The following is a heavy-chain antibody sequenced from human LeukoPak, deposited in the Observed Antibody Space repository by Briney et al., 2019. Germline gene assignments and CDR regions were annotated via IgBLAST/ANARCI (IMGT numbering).Heavy chain of an antibody. D-gene: IGHD4-11*01. CDR2: IYYTGNT. Sequence: SETLSLTCTVSSASISTYYWSWIRQPPGKGLEWIGEIYYTGNTNYNPSLKSRVTISVDKSNNQFSLNLSSVTAADTAVYYCAKSNAWDWFDPWGQGTLVTVSS. CDR3: AKSNAWDWFDP. CDR1: SASISTYY. V-gene: IGHV4-59*12. J-gene: IGHJ5*02.